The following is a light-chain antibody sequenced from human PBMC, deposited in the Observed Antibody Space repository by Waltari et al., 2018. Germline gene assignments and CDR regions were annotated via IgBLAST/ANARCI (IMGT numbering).Light chain of an antibody. V-gene: IGLV2-8*01. J-gene: IGLJ2*01. Sequence: QSALTQPPSASGSPGQSVTISCTGTSSDAGGYNYVSWYQQHPGKAPKLMIYEVSKRPSGVPDRFSGSKSGNTASLTVSGLQAEDEADYYCTSYASSNSVVFGGGTKLTVL. CDR1: SSDAGGYNY. CDR3: TSYASSNSVV. CDR2: EVS.